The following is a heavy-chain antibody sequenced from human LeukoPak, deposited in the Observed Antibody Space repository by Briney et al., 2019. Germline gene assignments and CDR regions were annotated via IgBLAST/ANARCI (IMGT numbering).Heavy chain of an antibody. V-gene: IGHV3-7*05. CDR2: IDQSGGRN. CDR3: ARDVEGGTFDI. Sequence: PGGSLRLSCAASGFTFGSYEMNWVRQAPGRGLEWVANIDQSGGRNNYVDSVKGRFTISRDNAKNSLFLEMGSLRADDTAVYFCARDVEGGTFDIWGQGTTVTVSS. J-gene: IGHJ3*02. CDR1: GFTFGSYE. D-gene: IGHD3-16*01.